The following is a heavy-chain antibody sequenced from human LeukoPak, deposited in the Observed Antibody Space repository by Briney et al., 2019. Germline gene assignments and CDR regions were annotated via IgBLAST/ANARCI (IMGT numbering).Heavy chain of an antibody. Sequence: ASVKVSCEASGYTFTSYGISWVRQAPGQGLEWMGWISAYNGNTNYAQKLQGRVTMTTDTSTSTAYMELRSLRSDDTAVYYCARGSTYYYDSSGYYRYYYYGMDVWGQGTTVTVSS. CDR1: GYTFTSYG. J-gene: IGHJ6*02. V-gene: IGHV1-18*01. CDR2: ISAYNGNT. CDR3: ARGSTYYYDSSGYYRYYYYGMDV. D-gene: IGHD3-22*01.